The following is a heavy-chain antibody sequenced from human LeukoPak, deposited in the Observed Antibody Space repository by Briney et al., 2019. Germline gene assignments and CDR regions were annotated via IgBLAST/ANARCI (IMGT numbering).Heavy chain of an antibody. V-gene: IGHV4-39*07. D-gene: IGHD1-26*01. Sequence: SETLSLTCTVSGGSISSSSYYWGWIRQPPGKGLEWIGSIYYSGSTYYNPSLKSRVTISVDTSKNQFSLKLSSVTAADTAVYYCARDPYSGSYWGQGTLVTVSS. J-gene: IGHJ4*02. CDR1: GGSISSSSYY. CDR3: ARDPYSGSY. CDR2: IYYSGST.